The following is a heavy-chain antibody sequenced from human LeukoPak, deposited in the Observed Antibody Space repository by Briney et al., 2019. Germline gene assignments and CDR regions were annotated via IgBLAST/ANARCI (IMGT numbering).Heavy chain of an antibody. J-gene: IGHJ5*02. CDR2: IKQDESKR. Sequence: GGSLRLSCAASGFTFSNHWMSWVRQAPGKGLEWVANIKQDESKRHYVDSVKGRFTISRDNAKSSLYLQINSLRAEDTAVYYCAREASLYCSGNDCYWAFDRWGQGTLVTVSS. V-gene: IGHV3-7*01. CDR1: GFTFSNHW. CDR3: AREASLYCSGNDCYWAFDR. D-gene: IGHD2-21*02.